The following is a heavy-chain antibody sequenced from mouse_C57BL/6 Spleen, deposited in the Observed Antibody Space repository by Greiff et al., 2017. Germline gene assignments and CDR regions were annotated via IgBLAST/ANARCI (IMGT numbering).Heavy chain of an antibody. V-gene: IGHV1-85*01. CDR2: IYPRDGST. J-gene: IGHJ1*03. CDR3: ARHHGSSYDWYFDV. Sequence: QVQLKQSGPELVKPGASVKLSCKASGYTFTSYDINWVKQRPGQGLEWIGWIYPRDGSTKYNEKFKGKATLTVDTSSSTAYMELHSLTSEDSAVYFCARHHGSSYDWYFDVWGTGTTVTVSS. CDR1: GYTFTSYD. D-gene: IGHD1-1*01.